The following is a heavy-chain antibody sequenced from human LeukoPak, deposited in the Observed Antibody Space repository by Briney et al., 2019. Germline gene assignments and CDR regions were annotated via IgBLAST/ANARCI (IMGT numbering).Heavy chain of an antibody. CDR1: GFTFSSYD. V-gene: IGHV3-13*01. D-gene: IGHD3-9*01. J-gene: IGHJ5*02. CDR3: ARGHMLTGYYNFAWFDP. CDR2: IWTAGDT. Sequence: GGSLRLSCAASGFTFSSYDMHWFRQPTGKGREWVSAIWTAGDTYYSDSVKGRFTISREDAKNSLYLQMNNLRAGDTDVYFCARGHMLTGYYNFAWFDPWGQGTLVTVSS.